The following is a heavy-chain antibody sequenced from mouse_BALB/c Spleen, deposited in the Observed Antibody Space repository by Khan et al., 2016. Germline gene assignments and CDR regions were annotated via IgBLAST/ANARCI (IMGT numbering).Heavy chain of an antibody. CDR2: ISSGGST. CDR1: VFTFSSYA. Sequence: EVELVESGGGLVKPGGSLKLSCAASVFTFSSYAMSWVRQTPEKRLEWVASISSGGSTYYPDSVKGRFTISRDNARNILNLQMSSLRSEDTAMYYCAREDYGNYGDYFDYWGQGTTLTVSS. J-gene: IGHJ2*01. V-gene: IGHV5-6-5*01. CDR3: AREDYGNYGDYFDY. D-gene: IGHD2-1*01.